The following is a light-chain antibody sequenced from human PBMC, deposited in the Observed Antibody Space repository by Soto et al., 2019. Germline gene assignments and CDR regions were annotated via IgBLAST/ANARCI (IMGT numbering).Light chain of an antibody. CDR2: GAS. CDR3: LQYNDWPRT. CDR1: QSVSSN. V-gene: IGKV3-15*01. J-gene: IGKJ1*01. Sequence: EIVMTQSPATLSVSPGERATLSCRASQSVSSNLAWYQQKPGQAPSLLIYGASTRATGIPARFSGSESGTEFTLTIGSLQSEDFAIYYCLQYNDWPRTFGQGTKVEIK.